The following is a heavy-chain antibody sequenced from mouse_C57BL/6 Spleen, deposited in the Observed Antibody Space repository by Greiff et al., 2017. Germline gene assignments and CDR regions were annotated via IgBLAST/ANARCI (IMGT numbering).Heavy chain of an antibody. J-gene: IGHJ3*01. CDR1: GYSITSGYY. CDR3: ARLYDYDEAY. D-gene: IGHD2-4*01. V-gene: IGHV3-6*01. Sequence: DVKLQESGPGLVKPSQSLSLTCSVTGYSITSGYYWNWIRQFPGNKLEWMGYISYDGSNNYNPSLKNRISITRDTSKNQFFLKLNSVTTEDTATYYCARLYDYDEAYWGQGTLVTVSA. CDR2: ISYDGSN.